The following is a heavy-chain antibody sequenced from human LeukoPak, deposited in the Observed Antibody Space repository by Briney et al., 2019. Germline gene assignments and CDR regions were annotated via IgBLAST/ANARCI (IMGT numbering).Heavy chain of an antibody. CDR1: GYSFTSYW. Sequence: GESLKISCKGSGYSFTSYWVGWVRQMPGKGLEWMGIIYPGDSDTRYSPSFQGQVTISADKSISTAYLQWSSLKASDTAMYYCARHGSRFIAAGNWFDPWGQGTLVTVSS. V-gene: IGHV5-51*01. CDR2: IYPGDSDT. CDR3: ARHGSRFIAAGNWFDP. D-gene: IGHD6-13*01. J-gene: IGHJ5*02.